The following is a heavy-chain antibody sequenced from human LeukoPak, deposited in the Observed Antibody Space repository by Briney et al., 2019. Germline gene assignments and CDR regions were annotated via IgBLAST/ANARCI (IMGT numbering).Heavy chain of an antibody. CDR3: AREFTEVAVGIDP. CDR2: INPSGGST. V-gene: IGHV1-46*01. CDR1: GYTFTSYG. D-gene: IGHD6-19*01. Sequence: GASVKVSCKASGYTFTSYGISWVRQAPGQGLEWMGIINPSGGSTSYAQKFQGRVTMTRDTSTSTVYMELSSLRSEDTAVYYCAREFTEVAVGIDPWGQGTLVTVSS. J-gene: IGHJ5*02.